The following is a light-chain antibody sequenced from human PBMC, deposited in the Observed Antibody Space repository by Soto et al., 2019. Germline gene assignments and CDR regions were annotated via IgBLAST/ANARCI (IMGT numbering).Light chain of an antibody. CDR2: DVN. V-gene: IGLV2-14*01. CDR1: SSDDGGYTY. CDR3: SSYTTTSTAYV. J-gene: IGLJ1*01. Sequence: QSALTQPASVSGCPGQSIAISCTGTSSDDGGYTYVSWYQQHTGKAPKVLIYDVNNRASGVSNRFSASKSGNTASLTISGLQAEDEADYYCSSYTTTSTAYVFGSGTKVTVL.